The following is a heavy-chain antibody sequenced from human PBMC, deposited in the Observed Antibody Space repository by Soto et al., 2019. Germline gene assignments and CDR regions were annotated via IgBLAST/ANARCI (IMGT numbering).Heavy chain of an antibody. J-gene: IGHJ4*02. V-gene: IGHV2-5*02. Sequence: QITLKESGPPLVKSTQTLTLTCTFSGFSLTTDGEGVGWVRQSPGEALEWLALIYWDDDERYSPSLKTRLTITKDISRNQVVLVMTSMETVDTGTYFCAHSRNLITEDAQVGDFDYWGQGT. CDR2: IYWDDDE. D-gene: IGHD1-26*01. CDR1: GFSLTTDGEG. CDR3: AHSRNLITEDAQVGDFDY.